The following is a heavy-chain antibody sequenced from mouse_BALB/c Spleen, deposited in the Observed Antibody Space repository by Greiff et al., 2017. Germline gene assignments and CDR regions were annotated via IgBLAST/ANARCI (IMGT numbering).Heavy chain of an antibody. V-gene: IGHV1-54*03. J-gene: IGHJ2*01. Sequence: VQLQQSGAELVRPGTSVKVSCKASGYAFTNYLIEWVKQRPGQGLEWIGVINPGSGGTNYNEKFKGKATLTADKSSSTAYMQLSSLTSDDSAVYFCARSGITTVVAPFDYWGQGTTLTVSS. CDR1: GYAFTNYL. CDR3: ARSGITTVVAPFDY. D-gene: IGHD1-1*01. CDR2: INPGSGGT.